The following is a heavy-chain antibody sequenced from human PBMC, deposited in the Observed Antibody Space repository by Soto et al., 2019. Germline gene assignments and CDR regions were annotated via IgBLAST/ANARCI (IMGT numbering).Heavy chain of an antibody. J-gene: IGHJ4*02. D-gene: IGHD1-26*01. Sequence: GGSLRLSCTGSGFTFGNYGMHWVRQAPGKGLEWVASTSYDGNNKYYADSLKGRFTISRDNSKKMVYLQMTSLGPEDTAVYYCSKRGGSARELDYWGPGALVTVSS. CDR1: GFTFGNYG. CDR2: TSYDGNNK. CDR3: SKRGGSARELDY. V-gene: IGHV3-30*18.